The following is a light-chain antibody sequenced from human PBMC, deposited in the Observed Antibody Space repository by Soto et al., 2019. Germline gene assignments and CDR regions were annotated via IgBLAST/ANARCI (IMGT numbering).Light chain of an antibody. CDR1: QSVSSNY. CDR2: AAS. CDR3: QQYATSPWT. J-gene: IGKJ1*01. Sequence: EIVLTQSPGTLSLSPGERATLSCRASQSVSSNYLAWYQHRPGQAPRLLIYAASRRATGIPDRFSGSGSGTEFTLTISRLEPEDFAVFYCQQYATSPWTFGKGTKVEIK. V-gene: IGKV3-20*01.